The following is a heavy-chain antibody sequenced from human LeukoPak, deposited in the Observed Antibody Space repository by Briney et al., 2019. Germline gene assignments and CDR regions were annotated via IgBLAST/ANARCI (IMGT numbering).Heavy chain of an antibody. Sequence: GRSLRLSCAASGFILSSYAIRWVRQAPGKGLEWVAVISYDGSNKYYTDSVKGRLTISRDNSKNTLYLQMNRLRADDTAVYYCARDQIRYFNLLFMGIDYWGQGTLDTVSS. D-gene: IGHD3-9*01. CDR1: GFILSSYA. J-gene: IGHJ4*02. CDR2: ISYDGSNK. V-gene: IGHV3-30*04. CDR3: ARDQIRYFNLLFMGIDY.